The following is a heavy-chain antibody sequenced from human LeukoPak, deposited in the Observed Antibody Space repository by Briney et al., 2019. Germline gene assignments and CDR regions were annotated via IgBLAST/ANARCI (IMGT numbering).Heavy chain of an antibody. D-gene: IGHD5-12*01. V-gene: IGHV3-21*01. Sequence: GGSLRLSCAASGFTFSSYSMNWVRQAPGKGLEWVSSISSSSSYIYYADSVKGRFTISRDNAKNSLYLQMNSLRAEDTGVYYCARVLNSGYDYSGLDYWGQGTLVTVSS. CDR1: GFTFSSYS. CDR2: ISSSSSYI. CDR3: ARVLNSGYDYSGLDY. J-gene: IGHJ4*02.